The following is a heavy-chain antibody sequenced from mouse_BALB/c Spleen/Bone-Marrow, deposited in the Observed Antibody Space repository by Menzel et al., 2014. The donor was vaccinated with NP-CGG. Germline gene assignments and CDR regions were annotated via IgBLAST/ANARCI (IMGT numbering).Heavy chain of an antibody. CDR3: TISTMITYFDY. J-gene: IGHJ2*01. Sequence: VQLQESGAELVKPGASVKLSCKASGYTFTSYYMYWVKQRPGQGLEWIGEINPSNGGTNFNEKFKSKATLTVDKSSSTAYMQLSSLTSEDSAFYYCTISTMITYFDYWGQGTTLTVSS. CDR2: INPSNGGT. D-gene: IGHD2-4*01. CDR1: GYTFTSYY. V-gene: IGHV1S16*01.